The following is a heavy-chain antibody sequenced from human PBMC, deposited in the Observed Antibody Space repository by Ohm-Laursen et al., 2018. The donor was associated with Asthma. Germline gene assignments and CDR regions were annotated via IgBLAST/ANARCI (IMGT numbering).Heavy chain of an antibody. CDR3: AAQYYDILTGYTLDY. Sequence: SLRLSCAASGFTFSSFAMSWVRQAPGKGLEWVSTISGSAGSTYYADSVKGRFTISRDNSKNTLYLQMNSLRAEDTAVYYCAAQYYDILTGYTLDYWGQGTLVTVSS. D-gene: IGHD3-9*01. V-gene: IGHV3-23*01. CDR1: GFTFSSFA. CDR2: ISGSAGST. J-gene: IGHJ4*02.